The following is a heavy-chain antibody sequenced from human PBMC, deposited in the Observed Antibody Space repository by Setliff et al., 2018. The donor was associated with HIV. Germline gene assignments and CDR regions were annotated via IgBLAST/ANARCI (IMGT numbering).Heavy chain of an antibody. CDR1: GFTFSSYE. CDR3: ARAITYYNFWSGYQYYYYMDV. Sequence: PGGSLRLSCAASGFTFSSYEMNWVRQAPGKGLEWVSYISSSGSTIYYADSVKGRFTISRDNAKNSLYLQMNSLRAEDTAVYYCARAITYYNFWSGYQYYYYMDVWGKGTTVTVSS. D-gene: IGHD3-3*01. CDR2: ISSSGSTI. V-gene: IGHV3-48*03. J-gene: IGHJ6*03.